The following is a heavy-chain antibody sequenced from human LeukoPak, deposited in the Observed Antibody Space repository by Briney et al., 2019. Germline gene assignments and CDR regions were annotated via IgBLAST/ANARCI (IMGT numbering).Heavy chain of an antibody. CDR1: GYSFTSYW. CDR3: ARLHRSGWTGFDY. Sequence: HGESLKISCKGSGYSFTSYWIGWVRQMPGKGLEWMGIIYPGDSDTRYSPSFQGQVTISADKSISTAYLQRSSLKASDTAMYYCARLHRSGWTGFDYWGQGTLVTVSS. J-gene: IGHJ4*02. CDR2: IYPGDSDT. D-gene: IGHD6-19*01. V-gene: IGHV5-51*01.